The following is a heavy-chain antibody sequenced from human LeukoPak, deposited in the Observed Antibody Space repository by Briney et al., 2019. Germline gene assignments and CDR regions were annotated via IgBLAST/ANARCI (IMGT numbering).Heavy chain of an antibody. V-gene: IGHV3-23*01. D-gene: IGHD2-15*01. CDR2: ISGSGGST. J-gene: IGHJ5*02. Sequence: PGGSLRLSCAASGFTFSSYAMSWVRQAPGKGLEWVSAISGSGGSTYYADSVKGRFTIHRDNSKNTLYLQNNSLRAEDTAVYYCAKVGYCSGGSCRSANNWFDPWGQGTLVTVSS. CDR3: AKVGYCSGGSCRSANNWFDP. CDR1: GFTFSSYA.